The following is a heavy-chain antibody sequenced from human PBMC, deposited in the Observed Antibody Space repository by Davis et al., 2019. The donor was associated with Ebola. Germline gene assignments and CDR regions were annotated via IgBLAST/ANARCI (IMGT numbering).Heavy chain of an antibody. Sequence: GESLKISCATSGFTLSSFWISWVRRAAGKGLEWVSSISGSGGSTAYADSVKGRFTTSRDLSKNTLFLQMKSLRAEDTAIYFCARDLGAGGVGATMQYWGPGTLVTVSS. CDR1: GFTLSSFW. CDR2: ISGSGGST. V-gene: IGHV3-23*01. D-gene: IGHD1-26*01. J-gene: IGHJ1*01. CDR3: ARDLGAGGVGATMQY.